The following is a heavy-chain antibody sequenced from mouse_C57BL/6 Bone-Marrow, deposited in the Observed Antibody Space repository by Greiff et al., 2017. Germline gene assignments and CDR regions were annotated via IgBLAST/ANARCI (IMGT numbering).Heavy chain of an antibody. CDR2: IHPNSGST. CDR3: ARLTYDYVFAY. V-gene: IGHV1-64*01. J-gene: IGHJ3*01. Sequence: VQLQQPGAELVKPGASVKLSCKASGYTFTSYWMPWVKQRPGQGLEWIGLIHPNSGSTNYNEKFTSKATLTVDKSSSTAYMQLSSLTSEDSAVYYCARLTYDYVFAYWGQGTLVTVSA. D-gene: IGHD2-4*01. CDR1: GYTFTSYW.